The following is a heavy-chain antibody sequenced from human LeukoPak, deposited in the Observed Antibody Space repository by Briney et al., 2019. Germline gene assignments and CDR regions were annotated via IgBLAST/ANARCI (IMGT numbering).Heavy chain of an antibody. D-gene: IGHD6-19*01. V-gene: IGHV3-48*03. CDR3: AREIAVAGFDY. CDR2: ISSSGSAI. Sequence: GGSLRLSCAASGFTFSSYEMNWVRQAPGKGLEWVSYISSSGSAICYADSVKGRFTISRDNAKNSLYLQINSLRAEDTAVYYCAREIAVAGFDYWGQGTLVTVSS. CDR1: GFTFSSYE. J-gene: IGHJ4*02.